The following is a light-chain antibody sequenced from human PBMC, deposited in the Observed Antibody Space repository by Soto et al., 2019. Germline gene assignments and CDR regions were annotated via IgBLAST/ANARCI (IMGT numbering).Light chain of an antibody. J-gene: IGKJ1*01. CDR2: AAS. Sequence: AIQMTQSPSSLSASVGDRVNITCRTSQGIRNVLGWFQQKPGKAPKLLIKAASNLQSGVPSRFSGSGSGTDFTLTISSLQPEDFPTYYCLQDYNFPRTFGQGTKVEIK. CDR3: LQDYNFPRT. CDR1: QGIRNV. V-gene: IGKV1-6*01.